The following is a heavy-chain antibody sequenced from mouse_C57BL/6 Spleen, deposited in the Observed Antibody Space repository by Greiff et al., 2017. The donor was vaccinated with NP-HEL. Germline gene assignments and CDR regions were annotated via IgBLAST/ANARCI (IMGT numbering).Heavy chain of an antibody. CDR1: GFTFSSYG. CDR2: ISSGGSYT. CDR3: ARYRGGSRSYMDY. D-gene: IGHD1-1*01. Sequence: EVQLVEPGGDLVKPGGSLKLSCAASGFTFSSYGMPWVRQTPDQRLEWVATISSGGSYTYYPDSVKGRFTLSRDNATNTPYLQMSSLKSEDTAMYYCARYRGGSRSYMDYWGQGTTLTVSS. V-gene: IGHV5-6*01. J-gene: IGHJ2*01.